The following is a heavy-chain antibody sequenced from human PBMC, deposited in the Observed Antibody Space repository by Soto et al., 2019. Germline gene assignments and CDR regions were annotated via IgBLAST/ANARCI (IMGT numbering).Heavy chain of an antibody. Sequence: GESLKISCKGSGYSFAGYWITWVRQKPGKGIEWMGRIDPSDSQTYYSPSFRGHVTISATKSITTVFLQWSSLRASDTAMYYCARQIYDSDTGPNFQYYFDSWGQGTRSPSPQ. CDR3: ARQIYDSDTGPNFQYYFDS. CDR2: IDPSDSQT. D-gene: IGHD3-22*01. CDR1: GYSFAGYW. J-gene: IGHJ4*02. V-gene: IGHV5-10-1*01.